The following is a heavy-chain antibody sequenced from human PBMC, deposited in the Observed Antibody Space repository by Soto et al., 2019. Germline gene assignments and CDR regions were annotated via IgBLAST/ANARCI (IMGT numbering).Heavy chain of an antibody. CDR1: GGSISNPIYY. V-gene: IGHV4-39*01. J-gene: IGHJ5*01. CDR3: AGRTSLTSVEIFSGGLSGYNWVDP. Sequence: QLQLQESGPGLVKPSETLSLTCSVSGGSISNPIYYWAWIRQPPGQGLEWIGSIFYSGSAYYNPPLKSRVTMSVDTSHNQFSLKLSSVTAADTAVYHCAGRTSLTSVEIFSGGLSGYNWVDPWGRGTLVTVSS. CDR2: IFYSGSA. D-gene: IGHD3-3*01.